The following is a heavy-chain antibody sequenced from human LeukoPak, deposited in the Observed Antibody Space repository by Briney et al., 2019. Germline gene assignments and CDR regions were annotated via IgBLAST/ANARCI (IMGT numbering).Heavy chain of an antibody. V-gene: IGHV3-30*02. CDR2: IRYDGNNK. D-gene: IGHD2-2*01. CDR1: GFTFSSYG. J-gene: IGHJ6*03. Sequence: PGRSLRLSCAASGFTFSSYGMHWVRQAPGKGLEWVTFIRYDGNNKYYADSVKGRFTISRDNSKNTLYLQMNSLRAEDTAVYYCAKRGSTSPRDYYYYMDVWGKGTTVTISS. CDR3: AKRGSTSPRDYYYYMDV.